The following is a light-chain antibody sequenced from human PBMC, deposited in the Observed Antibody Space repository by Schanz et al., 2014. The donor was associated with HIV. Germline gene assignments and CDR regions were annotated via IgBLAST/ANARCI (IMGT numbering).Light chain of an antibody. J-gene: IGKJ4*01. CDR1: QSLTTNY. Sequence: EIVLTQSPGTLSLSPGDRATLSCRASQSLTTNYLAWFQQKPGQTPRLLIYGAFRRATGIPDRFSGSGSGTGFTLTISRLEPEDFAVYYCQQRSNWPLTFGGGTKVEFK. CDR2: GAF. V-gene: IGKV3D-20*02. CDR3: QQRSNWPLT.